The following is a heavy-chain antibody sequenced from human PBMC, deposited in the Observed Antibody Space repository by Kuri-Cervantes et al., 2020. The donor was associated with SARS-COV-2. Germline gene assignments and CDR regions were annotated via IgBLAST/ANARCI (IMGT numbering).Heavy chain of an antibody. CDR1: GFTFSSYA. CDR3: ARDGGLAAVGKFDY. CDR2: ISGSGGST. V-gene: IGHV3-23*01. D-gene: IGHD6-13*01. J-gene: IGHJ4*02. Sequence: GESLKISCAASGFTFSSYAMSWVRQAPGKGLEWVSAISGSGGSTYYADSVKGRFTISRDNSKNTLYLQMNSLRAEDTAVYYCARDGGLAAVGKFDYWGQGTLVTVSS.